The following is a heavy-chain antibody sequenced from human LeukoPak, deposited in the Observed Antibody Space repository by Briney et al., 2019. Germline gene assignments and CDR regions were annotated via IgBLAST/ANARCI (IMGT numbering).Heavy chain of an antibody. V-gene: IGHV3-7*01. J-gene: IGHJ6*02. CDR1: GFTFSNYW. CDR2: IKQDGSEK. D-gene: IGHD3-10*01. CDR3: ERESGSGSYYPPSLYYYYYGMDV. Sequence: GGSLRLSCAASGFTFSNYWMSWVRQAPGKGLEWVSHIKQDGSEKYYVDSVKGRFTISRDNAKNSLYLQMNSLRAEDTAVYYCERESGSGSYYPPSLYYYYYGMDVWGQGTTVTVSS.